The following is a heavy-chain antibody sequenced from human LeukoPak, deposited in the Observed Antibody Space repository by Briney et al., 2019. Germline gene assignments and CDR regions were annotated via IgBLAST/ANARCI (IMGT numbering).Heavy chain of an antibody. Sequence: GGSLRLSCAASGFTLSSYAMSWVRQGPGKGLEGVSAISVSGNTYHADFVKGRFTISRDSSKNTLYLQINSLRAEDAAVYYCAKAPVTTCSGAYCYPFDYWGQGTLVTVSS. CDR2: ISVSGNT. D-gene: IGHD2-15*01. CDR3: AKAPVTTCSGAYCYPFDY. V-gene: IGHV3-23*01. CDR1: GFTLSSYA. J-gene: IGHJ4*02.